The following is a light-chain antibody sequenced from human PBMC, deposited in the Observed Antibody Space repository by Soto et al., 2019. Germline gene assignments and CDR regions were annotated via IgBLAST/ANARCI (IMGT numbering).Light chain of an antibody. V-gene: IGKV1-9*01. CDR1: QGISSY. J-gene: IGKJ5*01. CDR3: QQLNTFPVT. Sequence: DIQLTQSPSFLSASVGDRVTISCRASQGISSYLGWYQQTPGKAPKLLIYASSTLQSGVPSRFSGSGSGTEITLTIGSLQPEDFETYYCQQLNTFPVTFGQGTRLHI. CDR2: ASS.